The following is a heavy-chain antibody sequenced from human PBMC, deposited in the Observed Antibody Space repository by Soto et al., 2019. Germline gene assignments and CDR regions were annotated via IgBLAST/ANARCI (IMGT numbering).Heavy chain of an antibody. V-gene: IGHV1-69*06. CDR2: IIPIFGTA. Sequence: SVKVSCKASGGTFSSYAISWVRQAPGQGLEWMGGIIPIFGTANYAQKFQGRVTITADKSTSTAYMELSSLRSEDTAVYYCARSYSRSLGFFYWGQGTLVTVSS. D-gene: IGHD6-6*01. CDR3: ARSYSRSLGFFY. CDR1: GGTFSSYA. J-gene: IGHJ4*02.